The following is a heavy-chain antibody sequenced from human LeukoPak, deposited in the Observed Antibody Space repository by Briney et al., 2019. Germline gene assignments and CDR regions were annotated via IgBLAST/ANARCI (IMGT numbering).Heavy chain of an antibody. J-gene: IGHJ5*02. CDR1: GGTFSSYA. CDR3: ARDFAGQWLANNWLDP. Sequence: GASVKVSCKASGGTFSSYAISWVRQAPGQGLEWMGRINPNSGGTNYAQKFQGRVTMTRDTSISTAYMELSRLRSDDTAVYYCARDFAGQWLANNWLDPWGQGTLVTVSS. CDR2: INPNSGGT. D-gene: IGHD6-19*01. V-gene: IGHV1-2*06.